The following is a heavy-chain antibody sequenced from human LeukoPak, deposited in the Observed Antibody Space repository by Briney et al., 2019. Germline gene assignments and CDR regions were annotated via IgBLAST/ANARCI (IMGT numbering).Heavy chain of an antibody. V-gene: IGHV3-64D*08. CDR1: GLTFTTYA. CDR2: ISPDGGVT. Sequence: GGSLRLSCSASGLTFTTYAMFWVRQAPGKGLEYVSAISPDGGVTYYADSVKGRFTISRDNSKDTLYLQMSSLRAEDTAVYYCVTRPPAGRYFDYWGQGTKVTVSS. CDR3: VTRPPAGRYFDY. J-gene: IGHJ4*02. D-gene: IGHD2-2*01.